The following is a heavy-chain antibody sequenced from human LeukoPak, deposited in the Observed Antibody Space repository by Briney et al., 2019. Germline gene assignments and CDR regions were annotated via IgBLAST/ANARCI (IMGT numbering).Heavy chain of an antibody. D-gene: IGHD6-19*01. V-gene: IGHV1-2*06. Sequence: GASVKVSCKASGYTFTGYYMHWVRQPPGQGLEWMGRINPNSGGTNYAQKFQGRVTMTRDTSISTAYMELSRLRSDDTAVYYCARSIAVAGTKAFDIWGQGTMVTVSS. CDR3: ARSIAVAGTKAFDI. J-gene: IGHJ3*02. CDR1: GYTFTGYY. CDR2: INPNSGGT.